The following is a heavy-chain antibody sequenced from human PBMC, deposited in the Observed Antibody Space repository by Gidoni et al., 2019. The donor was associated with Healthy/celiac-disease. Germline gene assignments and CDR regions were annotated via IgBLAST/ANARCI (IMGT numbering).Heavy chain of an antibody. V-gene: IGHV4-39*01. Sequence: QLQLQESGPGLVKPSETLSLTCTVSGGPISSSSYYWGWFRQPPGKGLEWSGSIYYSGSTYYNPSLKSRVTISVDTSKNQFSLKLSSVTAADTAVYYCARQPRITMIVVVTYYFDYWGQGTLVTVSS. D-gene: IGHD3-22*01. J-gene: IGHJ4*02. CDR2: IYYSGST. CDR3: ARQPRITMIVVVTYYFDY. CDR1: GGPISSSSYY.